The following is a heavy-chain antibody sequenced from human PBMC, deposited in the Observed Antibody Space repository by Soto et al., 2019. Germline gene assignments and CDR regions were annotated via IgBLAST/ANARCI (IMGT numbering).Heavy chain of an antibody. J-gene: IGHJ4*02. CDR2: ISPMFGAA. V-gene: IGHV1-69*19. CDR1: GGTFNTYA. CDR3: AREVQVHTPAFVY. D-gene: IGHD3-10*01. Sequence: QVQLVQSGAEMKKPGSSVKVSCQSSGGTFNTYAMNWVRQAPGQGPEWMGDISPMFGAANYAPKLQGRVTITADESTGTSYMQLGSLTSEDTALYFCAREVQVHTPAFVYWGQGTLVTVSS.